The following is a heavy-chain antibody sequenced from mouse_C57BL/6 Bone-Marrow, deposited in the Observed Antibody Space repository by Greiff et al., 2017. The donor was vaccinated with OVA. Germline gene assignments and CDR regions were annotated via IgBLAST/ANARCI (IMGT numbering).Heavy chain of an antibody. J-gene: IGHJ4*01. Sequence: QVHVKQPGAELVKPGASVKLSCKASGYTFTSYWMHWVKQRPGQGLEWIGMIHPNSGSTNYNEKFKSKATLTVDKSSSTAYMQLSSLTSEDSAVYYCARWITTPYAMDYWGQGTSVTVSS. CDR2: IHPNSGST. CDR3: ARWITTPYAMDY. D-gene: IGHD1-1*01. V-gene: IGHV1-64*01. CDR1: GYTFTSYW.